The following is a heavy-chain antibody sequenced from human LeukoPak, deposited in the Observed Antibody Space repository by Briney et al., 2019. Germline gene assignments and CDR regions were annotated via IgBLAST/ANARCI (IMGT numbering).Heavy chain of an antibody. D-gene: IGHD5-12*01. Sequence: GGSLRLSCAASGFTFSSFGIHWVRQAPGKGLEWVALISYDGSDKFFADSVRGRFTISRDNSKNTLYLQMNSLRVEDTAVYYCAKDLATKYSLDYWGQGILVTVSS. J-gene: IGHJ4*02. CDR3: AKDLATKYSLDY. CDR2: ISYDGSDK. CDR1: GFTFSSFG. V-gene: IGHV3-30*18.